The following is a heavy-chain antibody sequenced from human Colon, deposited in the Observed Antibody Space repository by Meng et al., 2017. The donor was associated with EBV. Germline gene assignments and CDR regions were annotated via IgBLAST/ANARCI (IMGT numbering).Heavy chain of an antibody. CDR2: IYYSGST. J-gene: IGHJ5*02. Sequence: QVHLQGSGPGLVKPSAALSLTCTVSGGSIGSYYWSWIRQPPGKGLEWIGYIYYSGSTNYNPSLKSRVTISVDTSKNQFSLKLSSVTAADTAVYYCARHFINWFDPWGQGTLVTVSS. CDR1: GGSIGSYY. CDR3: ARHFINWFDP. V-gene: IGHV4-59*08.